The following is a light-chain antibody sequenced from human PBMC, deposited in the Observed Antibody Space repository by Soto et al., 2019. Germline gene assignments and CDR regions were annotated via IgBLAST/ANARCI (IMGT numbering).Light chain of an antibody. CDR3: SSYTSSSTVL. CDR1: SSDVGGYNY. CDR2: DVD. V-gene: IGLV2-14*01. J-gene: IGLJ2*01. Sequence: QSVLTQPASVSGSPGQSITISCTGTSSDVGGYNYVSWYLQHPGKAPKLMIYDVDNRPSGVSNRFSGSKSGNTASLTISGLQPEDEADYYCSSYTSSSTVLFGGGTKVTVL.